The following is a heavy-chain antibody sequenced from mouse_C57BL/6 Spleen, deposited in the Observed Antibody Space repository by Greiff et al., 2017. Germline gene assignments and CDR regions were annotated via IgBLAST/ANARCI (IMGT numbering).Heavy chain of an antibody. Sequence: QVQLQQPGAELVRPGTSVKLSCKASGYTFTSYWMHWVKQRPGQGLEWIGVIDPSDSYTNYNQKFKGKATLTVDTSSSTAYMQLSSLTSEDSAVYYCSRSEGYHSHYGYFDVWGTGTTVTVSS. D-gene: IGHD2-12*01. CDR3: SRSEGYHSHYGYFDV. CDR1: GYTFTSYW. J-gene: IGHJ1*03. CDR2: IDPSDSYT. V-gene: IGHV1-59*01.